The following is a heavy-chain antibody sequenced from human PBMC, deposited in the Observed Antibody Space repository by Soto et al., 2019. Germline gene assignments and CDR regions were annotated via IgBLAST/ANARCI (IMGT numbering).Heavy chain of an antibody. CDR3: ARNDYYDSSGYPY. CDR2: ISSSSSYI. CDR1: GFTFSSYS. Sequence: PGGSLRLSCAASGFTFSSYSMNWVSQAPGKGLEWVSSISSSSSYIYYADSVKGRFTISRDNAKNSLYLQMNSLRAEDTAVYYCARNDYYDSSGYPYWGQGTLVTVSS. J-gene: IGHJ4*02. V-gene: IGHV3-21*01. D-gene: IGHD3-22*01.